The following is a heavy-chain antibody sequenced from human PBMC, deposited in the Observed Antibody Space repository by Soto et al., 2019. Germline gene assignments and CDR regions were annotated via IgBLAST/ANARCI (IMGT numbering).Heavy chain of an antibody. V-gene: IGHV3-30*18. CDR1: GFTFSSFG. D-gene: IGHD6-19*01. CDR3: AKPTVPFGRIAVAGPFDY. J-gene: IGHJ4*02. CDR2: ISYDGGNK. Sequence: QPGGSLRLSCAASGFTFSSFGMHWVRQAPGKGLEWVAVISYDGGNKYYADSVKGRFTISRDNSKNTLYLQMDSLRAEDTAVFYCAKPTVPFGRIAVAGPFDYWGQGTLVTVSS.